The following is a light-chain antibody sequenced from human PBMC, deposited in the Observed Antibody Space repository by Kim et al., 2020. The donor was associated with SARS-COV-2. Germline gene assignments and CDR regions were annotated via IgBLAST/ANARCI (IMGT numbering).Light chain of an antibody. CDR2: AAS. CDR3: LQTYTYPYT. Sequence: ASVGDRVTITCRASHDIRTDVDWYQQKPGKAPTLLIHAASDLHRGVPSRFSGEGSGTDFTLTIDSLQPEDLGSYYCLQTYTYPYTFGQGTKLGDQ. CDR1: HDIRTD. V-gene: IGKV1-6*01. J-gene: IGKJ2*01.